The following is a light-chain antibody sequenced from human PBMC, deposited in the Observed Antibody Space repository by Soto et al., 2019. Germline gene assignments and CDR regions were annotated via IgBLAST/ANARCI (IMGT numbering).Light chain of an antibody. CDR3: QQRSNWPPIT. CDR2: DAS. Sequence: EIVLTQSTGTLSLSPGERATLSCRASQSVSSSNFAWYQQKPGQAPRLLIYDASNRATGIPARFSGSGSGTDFTLTISSLEPEDFAVYYCQQRSNWPPITFGQGTRLEIK. V-gene: IGKV3-11*01. CDR1: QSVSSSN. J-gene: IGKJ5*01.